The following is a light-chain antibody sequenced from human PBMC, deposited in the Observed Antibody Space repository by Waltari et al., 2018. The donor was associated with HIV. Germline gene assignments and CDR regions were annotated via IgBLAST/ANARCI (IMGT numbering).Light chain of an antibody. CDR3: MQGTHWPYT. J-gene: IGKJ2*01. Sequence: DIVMTQSPDSLAVSPGDRATINCKSSQSILYSPRNRNYLAWYQQKPGQPPKLLIYWASTRVSGVPDRFSGSGSGTDFTLKISRVEAEDVGVYYCMQGTHWPYTFGQGTKLEIK. CDR1: QSILYSPRNRNY. V-gene: IGKV4-1*01. CDR2: WAS.